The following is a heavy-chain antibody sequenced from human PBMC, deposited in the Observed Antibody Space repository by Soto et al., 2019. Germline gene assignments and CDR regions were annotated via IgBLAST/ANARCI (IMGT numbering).Heavy chain of an antibody. V-gene: IGHV4-39*01. J-gene: IGHJ4*02. D-gene: IGHD2-15*01. CDR3: GKVLVGATGHTDSDS. CDR1: GGPIYSSGYY. CDR2: IDYNGVT. Sequence: SETLSLTCTVSGGPIYSSGYYWVWIRQPPGRGLEWIGNIDYNGVTYSNPSLKSRVTISRDTSKNQFSLKLTSVTAADTALYYCGKVLVGATGHTDSDSWGPGTLVTVSS.